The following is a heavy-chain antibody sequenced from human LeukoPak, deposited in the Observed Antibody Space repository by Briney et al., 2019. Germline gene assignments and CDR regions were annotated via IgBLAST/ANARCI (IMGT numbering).Heavy chain of an antibody. Sequence: PSETLSLIWTVSGGSISSYYWSWIRQPPGKGLEWIGYIYYSASTNYNPSPKSRVHISVATAKTHFSLKLSSVTAADTAVYYCAREVAAVHYFDYWGQGTLVTVSS. CDR2: IYYSAST. V-gene: IGHV4-59*01. J-gene: IGHJ4*02. CDR1: GGSISSYY. CDR3: AREVAAVHYFDY. D-gene: IGHD6-13*01.